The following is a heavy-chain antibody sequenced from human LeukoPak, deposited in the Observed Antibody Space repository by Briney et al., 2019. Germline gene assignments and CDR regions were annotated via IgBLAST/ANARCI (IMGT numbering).Heavy chain of an antibody. CDR1: GGTFSSYA. Sequence: GASVTVSCTASGGTFSSYAISWVRQAPGQGREWMGRIIPILGIANYAQKFQGRVTITADKSTSTAYMELSSLRSEDTAVYYCARAGGRYYGSGSYEYWGQGTLVTVSS. CDR2: IIPILGIA. J-gene: IGHJ4*02. V-gene: IGHV1-69*04. CDR3: ARAGGRYYGSGSYEY. D-gene: IGHD3-10*01.